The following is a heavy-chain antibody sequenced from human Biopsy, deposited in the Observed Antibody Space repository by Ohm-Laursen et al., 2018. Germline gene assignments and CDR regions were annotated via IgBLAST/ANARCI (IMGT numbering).Heavy chain of an antibody. CDR2: ITSRSGYK. CDR1: GFGFSDYD. D-gene: IGHD5-18*01. V-gene: IGHV3-21*06. J-gene: IGHJ6*02. Sequence: SLRLSCAASGFGFSDYDMNWVRQVPGKGPEWVSSITSRSGYKYYADSVKGRFTISRDNSRDTLYLQMSSLRAEGTAVYYCAKDRYNYTPIGGFSMDVWGQGTTVTVSS. CDR3: AKDRYNYTPIGGFSMDV.